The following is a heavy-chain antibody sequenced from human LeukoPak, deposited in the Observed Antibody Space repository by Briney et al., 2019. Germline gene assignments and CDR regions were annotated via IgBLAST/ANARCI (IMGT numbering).Heavy chain of an antibody. CDR3: ATDYGGNSYRGYYGMDV. CDR2: ISGSGGST. D-gene: IGHD4-23*01. CDR1: GFTFSSYA. V-gene: IGHV3-23*01. J-gene: IGHJ6*02. Sequence: GGSLRLSCAASGFTFSSYAMSWVRQAPGKGLEWVSAISGSGGSTYYADSVKGRFTISRDNSKNTLYLQMNSLRAEDTAVYYCATDYGGNSYRGYYGMDVWGQGTTVTVSS.